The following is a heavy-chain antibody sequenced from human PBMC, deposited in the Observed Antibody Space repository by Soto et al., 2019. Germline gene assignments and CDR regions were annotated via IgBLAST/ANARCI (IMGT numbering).Heavy chain of an antibody. CDR2: ISAYNGNT. V-gene: IGHV1-18*01. CDR1: GYTFTSYG. CDR3: ARGYDYIWGSYTFDY. D-gene: IGHD3-16*01. Sequence: ASVKVSCKASGYTFTSYGISWVRQAPGQGLEWMGWISAYNGNTNYAQKLQGRVTMTTDTSTSTAYMELRSLRSDDTAVYYCARGYDYIWGSYTFDYWGQGTLVTVSS. J-gene: IGHJ4*02.